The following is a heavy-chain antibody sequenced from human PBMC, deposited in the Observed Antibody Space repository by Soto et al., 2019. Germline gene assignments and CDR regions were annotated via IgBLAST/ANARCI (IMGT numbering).Heavy chain of an antibody. CDR1: GFTFSGYA. D-gene: IGHD6-13*01. CDR3: AKISHSSSWYLEAFDI. Sequence: EVQLLESGGGLVQPGGSLRLSCAASGFTFSGYAMSWVRQAPGKGLEWVSAISGSGGSTYYADSVKGRFTISRDNSKNTLYLQMNSLRAEDTAVYYCAKISHSSSWYLEAFDIWGQGTMVTVSS. CDR2: ISGSGGST. V-gene: IGHV3-23*01. J-gene: IGHJ3*02.